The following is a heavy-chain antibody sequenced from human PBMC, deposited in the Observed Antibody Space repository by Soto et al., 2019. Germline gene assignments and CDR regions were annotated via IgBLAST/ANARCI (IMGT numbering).Heavy chain of an antibody. CDR1: GASITSSH. J-gene: IGHJ4*02. Sequence: SETLSLTCTVSGASITSSHWTWIRQSPGKGLEWIGYIYYSGTTNYNPSLKSRVTIPVDTSKNQFSLKLNSVTAADTAMYYCARVISGSYKQIDYWGQGTLVTVSS. V-gene: IGHV4-59*01. CDR3: ARVISGSYKQIDY. CDR2: IYYSGTT. D-gene: IGHD1-26*01.